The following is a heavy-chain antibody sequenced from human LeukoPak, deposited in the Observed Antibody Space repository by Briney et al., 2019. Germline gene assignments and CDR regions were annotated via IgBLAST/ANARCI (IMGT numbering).Heavy chain of an antibody. V-gene: IGHV1-8*01. CDR3: ARVSAAGTWTFDI. CDR2: MNPNYGNT. D-gene: IGHD6-13*01. Sequence: EASVKVSCKSSGDTFTINDINWVRQATGQGLEWMGWMNPNYGNTGYAQKFQGRITMTRNTSIGTAYMELTDLRSEDTAVYYCARVSAAGTWTFDIWGQGTTVTVSS. CDR1: GDTFTIND. J-gene: IGHJ3*02.